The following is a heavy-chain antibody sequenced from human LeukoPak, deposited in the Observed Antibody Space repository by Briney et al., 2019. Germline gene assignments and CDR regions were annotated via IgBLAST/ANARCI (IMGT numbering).Heavy chain of an antibody. CDR3: AKDMWNLRYCDWLPLDY. V-gene: IGHV3-9*01. D-gene: IGHD3-9*01. CDR2: ISWNSGSI. CDR1: GFTFDDYA. J-gene: IGHJ4*02. Sequence: GGSLRLSCAASGFTFDDYAMHWVRQAPGTGLEWVSGISWNSGSIGYADSVKNRFTISSDNAKNSLYLQMNSLRAEDTALYYCAKDMWNLRYCDWLPLDYWGQGTLVTVSS.